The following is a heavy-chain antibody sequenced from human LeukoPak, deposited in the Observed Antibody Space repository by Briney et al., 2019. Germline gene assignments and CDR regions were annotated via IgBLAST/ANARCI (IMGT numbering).Heavy chain of an antibody. CDR2: IWYDGSNK. J-gene: IGHJ5*02. CDR3: ARDAESSWYLTTTNWFDP. V-gene: IGHV3-33*08. Sequence: GGSLRLSCEASGFTFKTYAMHWVRQAPGKGLEWVAVIWYDGSNKYYADSVKGRFTISRDNSKNTLYLQMNSLRAEDTAVYYCARDAESSWYLTTTNWFDPWGQGTLVTVSS. CDR1: GFTFKTYA. D-gene: IGHD6-13*01.